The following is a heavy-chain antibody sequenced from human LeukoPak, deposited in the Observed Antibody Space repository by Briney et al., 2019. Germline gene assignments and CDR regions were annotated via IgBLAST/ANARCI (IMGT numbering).Heavy chain of an antibody. CDR1: GGSISSYY. Sequence: PSETLSLTCTVSGGSISSYYWSWIRQPPGKGLEWIGYIYYSGSTNYNPSLKSRVTISVDTSKNQFSLKLSSVTAADTAVYYCARAGAPDILTGYSPYYFDYWGQGTLVTVSS. J-gene: IGHJ4*02. CDR3: ARAGAPDILTGYSPYYFDY. CDR2: IYYSGST. D-gene: IGHD3-9*01. V-gene: IGHV4-59*08.